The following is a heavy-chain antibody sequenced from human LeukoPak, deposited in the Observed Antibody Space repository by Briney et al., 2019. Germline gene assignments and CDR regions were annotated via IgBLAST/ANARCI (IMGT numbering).Heavy chain of an antibody. CDR2: ISGSGGST. CDR3: AKDLSWYYGSGSYYN. CDR1: GFTISNNY. V-gene: IGHV3-23*01. J-gene: IGHJ4*02. Sequence: GGSLRLSCAASGFTISNNYIRWLRQAPGKGLEWVSAISGSGGSTYYADSVKGRFTISRDNSKNTLYLQMNSLRAEDTAVYYCAKDLSWYYGSGSYYNWGQGTLVTVSS. D-gene: IGHD3-10*01.